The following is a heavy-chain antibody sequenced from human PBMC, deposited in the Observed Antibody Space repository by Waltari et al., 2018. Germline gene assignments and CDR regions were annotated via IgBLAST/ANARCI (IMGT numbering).Heavy chain of an antibody. J-gene: IGHJ4*02. Sequence: QVQLVESGGGVVQPGRSLRLSCAASGFTFSSYGMHWARQAPGKGLEWVAVIWYDGSNKYYADSVKGRFTISRDNSKNTLYLQMNSLRAEDTAVYYCARGGQWLDYWGQGTLVTVSS. CDR1: GFTFSSYG. CDR2: IWYDGSNK. CDR3: ARGGQWLDY. D-gene: IGHD6-19*01. V-gene: IGHV3-33*01.